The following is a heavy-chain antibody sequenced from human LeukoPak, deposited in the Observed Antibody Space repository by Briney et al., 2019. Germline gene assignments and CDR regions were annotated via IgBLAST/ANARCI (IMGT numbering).Heavy chain of an antibody. D-gene: IGHD3-3*01. J-gene: IGHJ5*02. CDR3: ARTPPSHYDFWSSPGWFDP. CDR2: ISSSGSTI. V-gene: IGHV3-48*03. Sequence: GGSLRLSCAASGFTFSSYEMNWVRQAPGKGLEWVSYISSSGSTIYYADSVKGRFTISRDNAKNSLYLQMNSLRAEDTAVYYCARTPPSHYDFWSSPGWFDPWGQGTLVTVS. CDR1: GFTFSSYE.